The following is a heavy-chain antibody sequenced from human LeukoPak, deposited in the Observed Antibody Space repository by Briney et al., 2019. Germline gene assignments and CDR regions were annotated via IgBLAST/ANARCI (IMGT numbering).Heavy chain of an antibody. CDR1: GFTFSNYG. J-gene: IGHJ5*02. CDR2: ISDDGSKK. V-gene: IGHV3-30*09. Sequence: GGSLRLSCAASGFTFSNYGMHWVRQAPGKGLEWVAAISDDGSKKYYSDSVKGRFAISRDNSKNTLYVQMNSLRGEDTAVYYCAALWFDPWGQGTLVTVPS. CDR3: AALWFDP.